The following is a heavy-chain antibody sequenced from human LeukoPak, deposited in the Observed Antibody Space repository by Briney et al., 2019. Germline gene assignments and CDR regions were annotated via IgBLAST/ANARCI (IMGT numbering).Heavy chain of an antibody. J-gene: IGHJ4*02. D-gene: IGHD2-2*01. V-gene: IGHV1-2*02. Sequence: ASVKVSCKASGYTFTGYYMHWVRQAPGQGLEWMGWINPNSGGTNYAQKFQGRVTMTRDTSISTAYVELSRLRSDDTAVYYCASALYCSSTSCYGGHDYWGQGTLVTVSS. CDR2: INPNSGGT. CDR3: ASALYCSSTSCYGGHDY. CDR1: GYTFTGYY.